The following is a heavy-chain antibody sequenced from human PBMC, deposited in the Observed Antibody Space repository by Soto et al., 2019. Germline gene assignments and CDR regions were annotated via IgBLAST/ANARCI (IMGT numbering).Heavy chain of an antibody. J-gene: IGHJ4*02. V-gene: IGHV4-59*12. CDR2: IYYSGST. CDR1: GGSISSYY. CDR3: ARERVYSRSWYDY. Sequence: SETLSLTCTVSGGSISSYYWSWIRQPPGKGLEWIGYIYYSGSTNYNPSLKSRVTISVDTSKNQFSLKLSSVTAADTAVYYCARERVYSRSWYDYLGQGTLVTGSS. D-gene: IGHD6-13*01.